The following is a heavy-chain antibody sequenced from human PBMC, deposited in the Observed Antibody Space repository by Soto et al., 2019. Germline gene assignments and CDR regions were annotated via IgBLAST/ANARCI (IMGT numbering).Heavy chain of an antibody. D-gene: IGHD5-12*01. Sequence: GASVKVSCKASGYTFTSYGISWVRQAPGQGLEWMGWISAYNGNTNYAQKLQGRVTMTTDTSTSTAYMELRSLRSDDTAVYYCARAISWNIVVYGMDLWGQGTTVTVSS. CDR3: ARAISWNIVVYGMDL. V-gene: IGHV1-18*01. J-gene: IGHJ6*02. CDR1: GYTFTSYG. CDR2: ISAYNGNT.